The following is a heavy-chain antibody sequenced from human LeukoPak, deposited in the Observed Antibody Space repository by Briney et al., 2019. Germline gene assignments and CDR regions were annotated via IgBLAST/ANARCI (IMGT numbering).Heavy chain of an antibody. CDR1: GGSISSGGYY. D-gene: IGHD4-23*01. V-gene: IGHV4-61*02. Sequence: SQTLSLTCTVSGGSISSGGYYWSWIRQPAGKGLEWIGRIYTSGSTNYNPSLKSRVTISVDTSKNQFSLKLSSVTAAGTAVYYCARTRGVTTVVTWGQGTLVTVSS. CDR3: ARTRGVTTVVT. CDR2: IYTSGST. J-gene: IGHJ4*02.